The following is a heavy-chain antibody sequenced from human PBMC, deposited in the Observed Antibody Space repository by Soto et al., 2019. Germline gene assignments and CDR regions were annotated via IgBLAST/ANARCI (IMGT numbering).Heavy chain of an antibody. J-gene: IGHJ4*02. CDR2: IIPIFGTA. V-gene: IGHV1-69*01. CDR3: ARGGMERGFGTRITGTTEEQDY. CDR1: GGTFSSYA. D-gene: IGHD1-7*01. Sequence: QVQLVQSGAEVKKPGSSVKVSCKASGGTFSSYAISWVRQAPGQGLAWMGGIIPIFGTANYAQKFQGRVTITADEATRTAYMERSSLRSEDTAVYVCARGGMERGFGTRITGTTEEQDYWGQGTLVTVSS.